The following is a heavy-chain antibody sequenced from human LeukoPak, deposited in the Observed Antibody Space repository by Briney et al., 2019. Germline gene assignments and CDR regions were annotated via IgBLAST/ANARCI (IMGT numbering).Heavy chain of an antibody. CDR3: ARADTAMVNLNYFDY. CDR2: IYYSGST. D-gene: IGHD5-18*01. V-gene: IGHV4-59*01. Sequence: SETLSHTCTVSGGSISSYYWSWIRQPPGKGLEWIGYIYYSGSTNYNPSLKSRVTISVDTSKNQFSLKLSSVTAADTAVYYCARADTAMVNLNYFDYWGQGTLVTVSS. CDR1: GGSISSYY. J-gene: IGHJ4*02.